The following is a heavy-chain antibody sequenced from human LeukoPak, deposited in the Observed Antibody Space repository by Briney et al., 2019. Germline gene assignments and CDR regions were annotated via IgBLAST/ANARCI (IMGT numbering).Heavy chain of an antibody. CDR3: AREPKRRGYSYGLDY. CDR2: ISYDGSNK. V-gene: IGHV3-30-3*01. D-gene: IGHD5-18*01. CDR1: GFTFSSYA. J-gene: IGHJ4*02. Sequence: PGRSLRLSCAASGFTFSSYAMHWVRQAPGKGLEWVAVISYDGSNKYYADSVKGRFTISRDNSKNTLYLQMNSLRAEDTAVYYCAREPKRRGYSYGLDYWGQGTLVTVSS.